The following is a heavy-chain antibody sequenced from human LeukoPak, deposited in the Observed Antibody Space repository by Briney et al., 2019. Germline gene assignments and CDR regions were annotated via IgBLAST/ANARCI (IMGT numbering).Heavy chain of an antibody. CDR3: TRGGTVTNFGY. D-gene: IGHD4-17*01. CDR1: GGSINNFY. J-gene: IGHJ4*02. CDR2: IYYSGST. Sequence: SSETLSLTCTVSGGSINNFYWSWIRQPPGKGLEWIGYIYYSGSTNYNPSLKNRVTISIDTSKNQFSLKLSSVTAADTAVYYCTRGGTVTNFGYWGQGALVTVSS. V-gene: IGHV4-59*01.